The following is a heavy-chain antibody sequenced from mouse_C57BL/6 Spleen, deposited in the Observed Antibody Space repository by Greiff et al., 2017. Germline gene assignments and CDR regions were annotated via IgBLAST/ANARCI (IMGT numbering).Heavy chain of an antibody. V-gene: IGHV1-4*01. CDR1: GYTFTSYT. CDR3: ARAITTVYYFDY. Sequence: QVQLKESGAELARPGASVKMSCKASGYTFTSYTMHWVKQRPGQGLEWIGYINPSSGYTKYNQKFKGKATLTVDTSSSTAYMQLSSLTSEDSAVYYCARAITTVYYFDYWGQGTTLTVSS. D-gene: IGHD1-1*01. J-gene: IGHJ2*01. CDR2: INPSSGYT.